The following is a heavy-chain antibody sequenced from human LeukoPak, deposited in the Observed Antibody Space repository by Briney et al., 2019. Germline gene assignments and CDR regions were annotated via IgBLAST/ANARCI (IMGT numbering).Heavy chain of an antibody. Sequence: GASVKVSCKASGYTFTSYGISWVRQAPGQGLEWLGGISAYNGKTSYAQKFQGRVTMTRDTSTSTVYMELSSLRSEDTAVYYCARDRQGIGEGQQLATTLRGYYYYMDVWGKGTTVTISS. V-gene: IGHV1-18*01. J-gene: IGHJ6*03. CDR3: ARDRQGIGEGQQLATTLRGYYYYMDV. CDR2: ISAYNGKT. CDR1: GYTFTSYG. D-gene: IGHD6-13*01.